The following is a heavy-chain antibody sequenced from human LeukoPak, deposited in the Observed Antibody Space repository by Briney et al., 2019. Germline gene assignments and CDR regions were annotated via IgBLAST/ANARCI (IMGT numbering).Heavy chain of an antibody. Sequence: GGSLRLSCAASGFTFSRYWMSWVRQAPGKGLEWVASIKQDGSEKYYVDSVKGRFTTSRDNSKNSMYLQMNSLRAEETALYFCARDADLGATITGAFDIWGQGTMVTVSS. CDR2: IKQDGSEK. CDR1: GFTFSRYW. D-gene: IGHD5-24*01. CDR3: ARDADLGATITGAFDI. V-gene: IGHV3-7*01. J-gene: IGHJ3*02.